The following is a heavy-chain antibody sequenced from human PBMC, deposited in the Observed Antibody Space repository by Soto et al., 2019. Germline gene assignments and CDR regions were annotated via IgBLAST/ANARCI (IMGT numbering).Heavy chain of an antibody. CDR1: GGTFSSYS. J-gene: IGHJ6*02. Sequence: QVQLVQSGAEVKTPGSSVKVSCKASGGTFSSYSINWVRQAPGQGLEWMGRLIPMFGTTDYAQRFQGRVIFTADESTSTSSMAVPNLTLEDMAVYYCVRAVVLTCTRFYDMHVWGQGPTVTVSS. D-gene: IGHD3-9*01. V-gene: IGHV1-69*18. CDR2: LIPMFGTT. CDR3: VRAVVLTCTRFYDMHV.